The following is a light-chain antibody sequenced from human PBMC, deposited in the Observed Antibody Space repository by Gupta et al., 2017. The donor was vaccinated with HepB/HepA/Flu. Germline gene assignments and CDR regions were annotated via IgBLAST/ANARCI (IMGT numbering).Light chain of an antibody. CDR1: KLGDKY. CDR2: QDN. CDR3: QAWDSSTAV. Sequence: SYELTQPPSVSVSPGQTASITCPGDKLGDKYACWYQQKPGQSPVLVIYQDNKRPSGIPERFSGSNSGNTATLTISGTQAMDEADYYCQAWDSSTAVFGGGTKLTVL. V-gene: IGLV3-1*01. J-gene: IGLJ2*01.